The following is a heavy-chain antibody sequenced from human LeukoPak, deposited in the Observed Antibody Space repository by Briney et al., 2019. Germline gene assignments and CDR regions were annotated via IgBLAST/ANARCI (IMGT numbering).Heavy chain of an antibody. Sequence: ASVKVSCKASGYTFTSYDINWVRQATGQGLEWMGWMNPNSGNTGYAQKFQGRVTMTRNTSISTAYMELSSLRSEDTAVYYCARAQRSRYYYDSSGSENLMWYWGQGTLVTVSS. CDR2: MNPNSGNT. D-gene: IGHD3-22*01. V-gene: IGHV1-8*01. CDR3: ARAQRSRYYYDSSGSENLMWY. CDR1: GYTFTSYD. J-gene: IGHJ4*02.